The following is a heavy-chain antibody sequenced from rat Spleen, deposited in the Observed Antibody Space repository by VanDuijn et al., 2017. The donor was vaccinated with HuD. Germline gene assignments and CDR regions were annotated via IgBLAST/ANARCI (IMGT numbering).Heavy chain of an antibody. CDR2: ISYDGIST. J-gene: IGHJ2*01. CDR1: GFTFKNYG. CDR3: ARDEATYGRWYYFDY. D-gene: IGHD1-11*01. Sequence: EVQLVESGGGLVQPGRSLKVSCAASGFTFKNYGMAWVRQAPAKGLEWVATISYDGISTYYRDSVRGRFTISSDDAKSTLYLQMNSLRSEDTATYYCARDEATYGRWYYFDYWGQGVMVTVSS. V-gene: IGHV5-29*01.